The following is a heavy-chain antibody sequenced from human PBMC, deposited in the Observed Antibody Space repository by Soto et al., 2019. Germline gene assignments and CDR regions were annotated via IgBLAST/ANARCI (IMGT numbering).Heavy chain of an antibody. J-gene: IGHJ5*02. CDR3: ASYFHWFDP. D-gene: IGHD3-9*01. V-gene: IGHV4-4*02. Sequence: QVQLQESGPGLVKPSETLSLTCAVSGDSISSNKWWTWVRQSPGKGLEWIGEVFHAGSTNFNPSLKSRVFNSVDKSKNQFSLRLRSVTAADTAIYYCASYFHWFDPWGQGTLVTVSS. CDR2: VFHAGST. CDR1: GDSISSNKW.